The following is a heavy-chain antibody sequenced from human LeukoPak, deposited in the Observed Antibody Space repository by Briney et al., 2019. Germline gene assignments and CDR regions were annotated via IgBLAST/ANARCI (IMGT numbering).Heavy chain of an antibody. D-gene: IGHD1-1*01. CDR3: ARGGTTGTTEGDY. CDR1: GFTFNNYG. J-gene: IGHJ4*02. Sequence: GGSLRLSCAASGFTFNNYGMHWVRQAPGKGLEWVTFIRYDGSNDFYADSVKGRFTVSRDNSNNMLYLQMNSLRSEDTAVYYCARGGTTGTTEGDYWGQGTLVTVSS. CDR2: IRYDGSND. V-gene: IGHV3-30*02.